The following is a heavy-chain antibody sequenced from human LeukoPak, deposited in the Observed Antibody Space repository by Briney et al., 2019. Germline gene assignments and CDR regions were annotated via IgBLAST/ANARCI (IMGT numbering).Heavy chain of an antibody. D-gene: IGHD2-15*01. CDR2: IKKDGSEK. Sequence: PGGSLRLSCAASGFTFSSYWMSWVRQAPGKGLEWVANIKKDGSEKYYVDSVKGRFTFSRDVSKNTLYFLQMNSLRAEDTALYYCARFRMTLDAFDIWGQGTMVTVSS. J-gene: IGHJ3*02. V-gene: IGHV3-7*03. CDR1: GFTFSSYW. CDR3: ARFRMTLDAFDI.